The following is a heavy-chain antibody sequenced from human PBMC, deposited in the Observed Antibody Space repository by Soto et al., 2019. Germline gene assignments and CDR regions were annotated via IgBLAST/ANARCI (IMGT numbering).Heavy chain of an antibody. CDR1: GGSFSGYY. D-gene: IGHD6-13*01. CDR3: ARGSSTASWFLQH. Sequence: SETLSLTCAVYGGSFSGYYWSWIRQPPGKGLEWIGEINHSGSTNYNPSLKSRVTISVDTSKNQFSLKLTSVTAADTGVYYCARGSSTASWFLQHWGQGSPVTVSS. V-gene: IGHV4-34*01. J-gene: IGHJ1*01. CDR2: INHSGST.